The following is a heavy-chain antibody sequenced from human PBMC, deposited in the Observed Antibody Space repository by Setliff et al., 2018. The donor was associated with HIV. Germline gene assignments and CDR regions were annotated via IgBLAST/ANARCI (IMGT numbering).Heavy chain of an antibody. Sequence: GGSLRLSCAASGFTFSDYYMTWIRQAPGKGLEWVSYITGGGDTINYADSVKGRFTISRDNAKNSLYLQMNSLRAEDTAVYYCTADPYYFDSCGQGTLVTVSS. CDR1: GFTFSDYY. J-gene: IGHJ4*02. CDR2: ITGGGDTI. V-gene: IGHV3-11*04. CDR3: TADPYYFDS. D-gene: IGHD2-2*01.